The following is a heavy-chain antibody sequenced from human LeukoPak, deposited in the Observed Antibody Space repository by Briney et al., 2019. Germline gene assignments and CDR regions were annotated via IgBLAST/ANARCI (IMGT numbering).Heavy chain of an antibody. J-gene: IGHJ5*02. V-gene: IGHV4-59*01. CDR3: ASEVYSSSWYGGVNWFDP. CDR1: GGSISSYY. CDR2: IYYSGST. Sequence: SETLSLTCTVSGGSISSYYWSWIRQPPGKGLEWIGYIYYSGSTNYNPSLKSRVTISVDTSKNQFSLKLSSVTAADTAVYYCASEVYSSSWYGGVNWFDPWGQGTLVTVSS. D-gene: IGHD6-13*01.